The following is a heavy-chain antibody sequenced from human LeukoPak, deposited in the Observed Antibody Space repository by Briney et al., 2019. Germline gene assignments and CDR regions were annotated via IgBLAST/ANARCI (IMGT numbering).Heavy chain of an antibody. V-gene: IGHV1-46*01. CDR3: ARGSGGAYYMDV. D-gene: IGHD6-25*01. CDR1: GRTFSSYA. CDR2: INPSGGNT. J-gene: IGHJ6*03. Sequence: ASVKVSCRASGRTFSSYAISWVRQAPGQGLEGMGIINPSGGNTYYAQKFQGRVTMTRDMSTSTVYMELSSLRSEDTAVYYCARGSGGAYYMDVCGKGTTVTVSS.